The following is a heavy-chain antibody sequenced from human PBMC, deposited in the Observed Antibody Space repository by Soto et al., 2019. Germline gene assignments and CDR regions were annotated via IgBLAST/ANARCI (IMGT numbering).Heavy chain of an antibody. D-gene: IGHD6-19*01. CDR3: ARVRRIAVAGTYYYYYGMDV. CDR2: MNPNSGNT. Sequence: QVQLVQSGAEVKKPGASVKVSCKASGYTFTSYDINWVRQATGQGLEWMGWMNPNSGNTGYAQKFQGLVTMTRNTSISTAYMELSSLRSEDTAVYYCARVRRIAVAGTYYYYYGMDVWGQGTTVTVSS. CDR1: GYTFTSYD. J-gene: IGHJ6*02. V-gene: IGHV1-8*01.